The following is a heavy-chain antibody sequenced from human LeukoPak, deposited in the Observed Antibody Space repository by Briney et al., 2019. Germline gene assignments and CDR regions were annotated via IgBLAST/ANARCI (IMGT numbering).Heavy chain of an antibody. Sequence: GESLKISCKTSGYSFISYWIAWVRQMPGKGLEWMGTIYPGDSDTRYSPSFQGQVTISVDNSFSTAYLQWRSLEASDTAMYYCARQEELSSGSRRVDYWGQGTLVTVSS. CDR2: IYPGDSDT. V-gene: IGHV5-51*01. CDR1: GYSFISYW. J-gene: IGHJ4*02. D-gene: IGHD3-10*01. CDR3: ARQEELSSGSRRVDY.